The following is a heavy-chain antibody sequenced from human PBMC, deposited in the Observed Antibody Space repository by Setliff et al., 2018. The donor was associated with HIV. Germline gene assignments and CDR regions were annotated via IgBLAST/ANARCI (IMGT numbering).Heavy chain of an antibody. J-gene: IGHJ6*02. D-gene: IGHD2-21*02. V-gene: IGHV4-39*07. CDR3: ARDYCGGDCYFPYYYYGMDV. CDR1: GGSISSGSYY. CDR2: IYYSGST. Sequence: PSETLSLTCTVSGGSISSGSYYWGWIRQPPGQGLEWIASIYYSGSTYYNPSLKSRVTISVDTSKNQFSLKLSSVTAADTAVYYCARDYCGGDCYFPYYYYGMDVWGQGTTVTVSS.